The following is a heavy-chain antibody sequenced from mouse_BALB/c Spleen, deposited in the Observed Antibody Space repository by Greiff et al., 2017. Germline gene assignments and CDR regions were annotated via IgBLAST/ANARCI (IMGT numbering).Heavy chain of an antibody. CDR1: GFTFSSYA. V-gene: IGHV5-9-3*01. CDR2: ISSGGSYT. J-gene: IGHJ3*01. Sequence: EVKLVESGGGLVKPGGSLKLSCAASGFTFSSYAMSWVRQTPEKRLEWVATISSGGSYTYYPDSVKGRFTISRDNAKNTLYLQMSSLRSEDTAMYYCARVDYDVGFAYWGQGTLVTVSA. CDR3: ARVDYDVGFAY. D-gene: IGHD2-4*01.